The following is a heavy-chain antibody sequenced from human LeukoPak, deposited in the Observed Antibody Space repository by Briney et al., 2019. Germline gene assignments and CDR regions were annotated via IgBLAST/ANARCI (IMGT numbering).Heavy chain of an antibody. CDR3: ARAPFGGYSYIESPFDY. J-gene: IGHJ4*02. Sequence: ATEKVSCKASGYTFTSYGISWVRQAPGQGLEWMGWITTFNGNTNYAQKLQGRITMTTDTSTSTAYMELRSLRSDDTAVYYCARAPFGGYSYIESPFDYWGQGTLVTVSS. CDR2: ITTFNGNT. D-gene: IGHD5/OR15-5a*01. CDR1: GYTFTSYG. V-gene: IGHV1-18*01.